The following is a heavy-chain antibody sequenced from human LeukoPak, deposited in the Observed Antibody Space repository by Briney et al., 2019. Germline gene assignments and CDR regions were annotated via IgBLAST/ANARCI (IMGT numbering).Heavy chain of an antibody. V-gene: IGHV3-33*01. Sequence: GGSLRLPCAASGFTFSSYGMHWVRQAPGKGLEWVAVIWYDGSNKYYADSVKGRFTISRDNSKNTLYLQMNSLRAEDTAVYYCARERITMVRGSPIDPDSQDYYYYGMDVWGEGTTVTVSS. CDR3: ARERITMVRGSPIDPDSQDYYYYGMDV. CDR1: GFTFSSYG. D-gene: IGHD3-10*01. CDR2: IWYDGSNK. J-gene: IGHJ6*04.